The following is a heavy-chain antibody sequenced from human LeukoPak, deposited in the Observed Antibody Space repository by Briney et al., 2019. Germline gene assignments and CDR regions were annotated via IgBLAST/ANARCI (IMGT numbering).Heavy chain of an antibody. CDR1: GASVTSGGYY. J-gene: IGHJ5*02. CDR2: VYYSGTI. D-gene: IGHD2-15*01. Sequence: SETLSLTCSVSGASVTSGGYYWTWIRQPPGRGLEWIGYVYYSGTINYNPSLKSRVTISVDTSKNHFSLKLTSVTAADTAVYYCAILGYCSGGSCHNWFDPWGQGILVTVSS. V-gene: IGHV4-61*03. CDR3: AILGYCSGGSCHNWFDP.